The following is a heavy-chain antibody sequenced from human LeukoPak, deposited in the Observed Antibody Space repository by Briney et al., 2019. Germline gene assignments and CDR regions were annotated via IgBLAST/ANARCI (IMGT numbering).Heavy chain of an antibody. J-gene: IGHJ4*02. V-gene: IGHV3-30*02. CDR1: GFTFTNYG. Sequence: GGSLRLSCAASGFTFTNYGIHWVRQAPGKGLEWVAFIRYDGTNMYYGDSVKGRFTISRDNSKNTLYLQMNSLRAEDTALYYCAKGIYGVNGWGLGKWGQGTLVTVSS. CDR3: AKGIYGVNGWGLGK. D-gene: IGHD4-23*01. CDR2: IRYDGTNM.